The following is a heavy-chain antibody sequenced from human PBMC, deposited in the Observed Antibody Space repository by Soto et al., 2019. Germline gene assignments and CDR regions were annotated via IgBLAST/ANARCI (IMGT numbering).Heavy chain of an antibody. J-gene: IGHJ6*02. V-gene: IGHV1-69*11. CDR3: ASVVMTTVPASYYYGMDV. CDR2: IIPFIGTA. CDR1: GDTYSSDA. D-gene: IGHD4-4*01. Sequence: SVKLSCKASGDTYSSDAISWVRQAHGQGLEWMGRIIPFIGTANYAQKFQGRVTITADESTSTAYMELTSLRSEDTAVYYCASVVMTTVPASYYYGMDVWGQGTTVTVSS.